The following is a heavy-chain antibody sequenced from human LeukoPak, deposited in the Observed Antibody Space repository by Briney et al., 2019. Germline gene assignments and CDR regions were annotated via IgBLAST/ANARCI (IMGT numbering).Heavy chain of an antibody. CDR2: IYYSGST. CDR3: ARFPFYYGSGSHIRSYSYNLDV. J-gene: IGHJ6*02. D-gene: IGHD3-10*01. Sequence: PSETLSLTCTVSGGSISSHYWSWIRQPPGKGLELIGYIYYSGSTNYNPSLKSRVTISVDTSTSQFSLRLSSVTAADTAVYYCARFPFYYGSGSHIRSYSYNLDVWGQGTTVTVSS. CDR1: GGSISSHY. V-gene: IGHV4-59*11.